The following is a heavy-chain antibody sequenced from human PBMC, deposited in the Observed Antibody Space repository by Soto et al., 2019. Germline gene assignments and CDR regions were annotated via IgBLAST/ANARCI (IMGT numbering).Heavy chain of an antibody. CDR1: GFTFSSYW. CDR3: ARVWGKTTPLDY. V-gene: IGHV3-74*01. J-gene: IGHJ4*02. D-gene: IGHD4-17*01. CDR2: INSDGSST. Sequence: EVQLVESGGGLVQPGGSLRLSCAASGFTFSSYWMHWVRQAAGKGLVWVSRINSDGSSTSYADSVKGRFTISRDNAKNTLYLQMNSLRAEDTAVYYCARVWGKTTPLDYWGQGTLVTVSS.